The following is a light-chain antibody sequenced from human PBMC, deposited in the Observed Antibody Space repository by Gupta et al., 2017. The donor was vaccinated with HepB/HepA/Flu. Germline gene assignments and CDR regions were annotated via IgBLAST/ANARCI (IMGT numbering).Light chain of an antibody. CDR1: RSNIGAGYD. V-gene: IGLV1-40*01. J-gene: IGLJ3*02. CDR2: GNS. Sequence: QSVLPPPPSVSGAPGQRVTISCTGRRSNIGAGYDVHWYQQLPGTAPKLPIYGNSNRPSGVPDRFSGSKSGTSASLAITGLQAEDEADYYCQSYDTSLSGSVFGGGTKLTVL. CDR3: QSYDTSLSGSV.